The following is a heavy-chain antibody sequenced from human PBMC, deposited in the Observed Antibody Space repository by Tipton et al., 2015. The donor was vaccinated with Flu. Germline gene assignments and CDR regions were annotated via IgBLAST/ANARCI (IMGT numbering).Heavy chain of an antibody. CDR2: INDTGSTI. V-gene: IGHV3-48*03. D-gene: IGHD6-19*01. Sequence: GSLRLSCAASGFTFSTYAMSWVRQAPGKGLEWVSYINDTGSTIYYADSVKGRFTVSRDNARNSLYLQMSSLRAEDTAVYYCARRLRSGGWPDCWGQGTLVTVSS. CDR1: GFTFSTYA. J-gene: IGHJ4*02. CDR3: ARRLRSGGWPDC.